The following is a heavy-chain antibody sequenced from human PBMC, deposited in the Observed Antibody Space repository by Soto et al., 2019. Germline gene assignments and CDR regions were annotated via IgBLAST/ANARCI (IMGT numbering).Heavy chain of an antibody. J-gene: IGHJ4*02. CDR1: GFAFSNSA. CDR2: ISGGGGST. D-gene: IGHD2-2*01. Sequence: EVQLLESGGGLVQPGGSLRLSCAASGFAFSNSAMTWVRQAPGKGLEWVSTISGGGGSTYYPDSVKGRFTISRDNAKNTLYLQLNSLRAEDTAVYYCAKQGLFTSCCADWGQGTLVTV. V-gene: IGHV3-23*01. CDR3: AKQGLFTSCCAD.